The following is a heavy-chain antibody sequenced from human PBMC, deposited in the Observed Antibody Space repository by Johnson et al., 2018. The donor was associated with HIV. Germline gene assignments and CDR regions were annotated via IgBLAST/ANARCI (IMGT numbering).Heavy chain of an antibody. Sequence: QVQLVESGGGVVQPGRSLRLSCAASGFSFSSYALHWVRQAPGKGLEWVAAVSYETTNKHYADSVKGRFTISRDNSKSTLILQMNGLREEDTAIYYCARELRGPDAFDIWGQGTMVTVSS. J-gene: IGHJ3*02. CDR3: ARELRGPDAFDI. CDR2: VSYETTNK. CDR1: GFSFSSYA. V-gene: IGHV3-30-3*01.